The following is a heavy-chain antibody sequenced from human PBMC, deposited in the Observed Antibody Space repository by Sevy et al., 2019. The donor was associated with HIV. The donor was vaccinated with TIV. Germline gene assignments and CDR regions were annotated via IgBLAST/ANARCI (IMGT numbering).Heavy chain of an antibody. CDR2: IISFFDMT. D-gene: IGHD6-19*01. V-gene: IGHV1-69*13. CDR1: GGTISRDG. Sequence: ASVKVSCKASGGTISRDGISWVRQAPGQGLEWMGGIISFFDMTNYAQKFQGRVTISADESTSKVYMELSSLGFEDTAVYYCAGGGGSGWYYFDSWGQGTLVTVSS. J-gene: IGHJ4*02. CDR3: AGGGGSGWYYFDS.